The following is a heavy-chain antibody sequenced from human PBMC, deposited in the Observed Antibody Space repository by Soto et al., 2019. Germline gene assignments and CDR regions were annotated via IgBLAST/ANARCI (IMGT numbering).Heavy chain of an antibody. Sequence: SQTLSLTCVISVDSVSSNSAGWNWIRQSPSRGLEWLGRTYYKSKWNNDYALSVKSRITINPDTSKNQSSLHLYSVTPEDTAVYYCTGITWFRGMDVWGQGTPVTVSS. V-gene: IGHV6-1*01. CDR3: TGITWFRGMDV. J-gene: IGHJ6*02. D-gene: IGHD3-10*01. CDR2: TYYKSKWNN. CDR1: VDSVSSNSAG.